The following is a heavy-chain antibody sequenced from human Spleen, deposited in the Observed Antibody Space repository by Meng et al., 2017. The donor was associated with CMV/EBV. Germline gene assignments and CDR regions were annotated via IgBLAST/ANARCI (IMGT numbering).Heavy chain of an antibody. J-gene: IGHJ5*02. V-gene: IGHV3-21*01. CDR1: GFTFSSYS. CDR3: ARDGGSYSNWFDP. CDR2: ISSSSSYI. Sequence: AASGFTFSSYSMNWVRQAPGKGLEWFSSISSSSSYIYYADSVKGRFTISRDNAKNSLYLQMNSLRAEDTAVYYCARDGGSYSNWFDPWGQGTLVTSPQ. D-gene: IGHD1-26*01.